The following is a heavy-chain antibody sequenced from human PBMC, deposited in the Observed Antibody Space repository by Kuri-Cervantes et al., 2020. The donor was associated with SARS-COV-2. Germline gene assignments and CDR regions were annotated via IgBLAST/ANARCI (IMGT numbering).Heavy chain of an antibody. CDR3: ASGVYEEWELPGEDY. Sequence: GGSLRLSCAASGFTFSSYSMNWVRQAPGKELEWVSYISSSSITIYYADSVKGRFTISRDNAKNSLYLQMNSLRDEDTAVYYCASGVYEEWELPGEDYWGQGTLVTVSS. CDR1: GFTFSSYS. D-gene: IGHD1-26*01. J-gene: IGHJ4*02. CDR2: ISSSSITI. V-gene: IGHV3-48*02.